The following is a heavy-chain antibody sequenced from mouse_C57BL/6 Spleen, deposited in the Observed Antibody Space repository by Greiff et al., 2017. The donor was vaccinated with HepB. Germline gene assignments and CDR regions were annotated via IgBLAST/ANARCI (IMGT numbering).Heavy chain of an antibody. V-gene: IGHV1-52*01. CDR1: GYTFTSYW. D-gene: IGHD1-1*01. CDR2: IYPSDSET. J-gene: IGHJ1*03. Sequence: QVQLQQPGAELVRPGSSVKLSCKASGYTFTSYWMHWVKQRPIQGLEWIGNIYPSDSETHYNQKFKDKATLTVDKSSSTAYLQLSSLTSEDSAVYYCARSYYGSSYWYFDVWGTGTTVTVSS. CDR3: ARSYYGSSYWYFDV.